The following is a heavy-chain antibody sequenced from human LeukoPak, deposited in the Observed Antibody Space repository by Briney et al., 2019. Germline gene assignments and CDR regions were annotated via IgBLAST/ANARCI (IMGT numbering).Heavy chain of an antibody. CDR3: AKGAGGFSYYNWFDP. V-gene: IGHV4-34*01. CDR1: GGSFSGYY. CDR2: INHSGST. J-gene: IGHJ5*02. Sequence: SETLSLTCAVYGGSFSGYYWSWIRQPPGKGLEWIGEINHSGSTNYNPSLKSRVTISVDTSKNQFSLKLASVTAADTAIYYCAKGAGGFSYYNWFDPWGQGTLVTVSS. D-gene: IGHD5-18*01.